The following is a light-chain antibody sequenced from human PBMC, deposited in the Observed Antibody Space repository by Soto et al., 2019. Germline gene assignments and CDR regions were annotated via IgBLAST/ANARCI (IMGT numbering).Light chain of an antibody. J-gene: IGLJ1*01. CDR1: SSDVGANSY. CDR2: EVT. CDR3: SSYSSGSTPYV. V-gene: IGLV2-14*01. Sequence: QSALTQPASVSWSPGQSITISCTGTSSDVGANSYVSWYQQHPGKAPKLMIYEVTDRPSGVSDRFSGSKSGYTASLTISGLQAEDEADYYCSSYSSGSTPYVFGTGTKVTVL.